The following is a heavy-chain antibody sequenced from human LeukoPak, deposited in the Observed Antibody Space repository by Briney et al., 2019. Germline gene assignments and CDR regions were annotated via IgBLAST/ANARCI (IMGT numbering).Heavy chain of an antibody. J-gene: IGHJ4*02. CDR2: IISSSSSYI. D-gene: IGHD2-2*02. Sequence: PGGSLRLSCAASGFTFSSYSMNWVRQAPGKGLEWVSSIISSSSSYIYYADSVKGRFTISRDNAKNSLYLQMNSLRAEDTAVYYCARVENYCSSTSCYTAFDYWGQGTLVTVSS. CDR3: ARVENYCSSTSCYTAFDY. V-gene: IGHV3-21*01. CDR1: GFTFSSYS.